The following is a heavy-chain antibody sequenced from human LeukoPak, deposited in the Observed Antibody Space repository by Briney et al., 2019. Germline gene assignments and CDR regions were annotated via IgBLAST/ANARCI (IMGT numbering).Heavy chain of an antibody. CDR3: ARQSAIPATGGPDQSFDY. V-gene: IGHV1-2*02. CDR2: INSNSGST. D-gene: IGHD6-13*01. J-gene: IGHJ4*02. Sequence: ASVKVSCKASGYTSTGYYMHWVRQAPGQGLEWMGWINSNSGSTNYAQKFQGRVTMTRDTSISTAYMELSRLRSDDTAVYSCARQSAIPATGGPDQSFDYWGQGTLVTVSS. CDR1: GYTSTGYY.